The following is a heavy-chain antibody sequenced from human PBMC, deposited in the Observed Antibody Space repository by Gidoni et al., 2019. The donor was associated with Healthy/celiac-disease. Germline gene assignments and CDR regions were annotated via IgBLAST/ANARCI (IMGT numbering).Heavy chain of an antibody. CDR1: GYTLTELS. J-gene: IGHJ6*02. Sequence: QVQLVQSGAEVKKPGASVKVSCKVSGYTLTELSMHWVRQAPGKGLEWMGGFDPEDGETIYAQKFQGRVTMTEDTSTDTAYMELSSLRSEDTAVYYCASQGGVMVAATQHYYYYYGMDVWGQGTTVTVSS. V-gene: IGHV1-24*01. D-gene: IGHD2-15*01. CDR2: FDPEDGET. CDR3: ASQGGVMVAATQHYYYYYGMDV.